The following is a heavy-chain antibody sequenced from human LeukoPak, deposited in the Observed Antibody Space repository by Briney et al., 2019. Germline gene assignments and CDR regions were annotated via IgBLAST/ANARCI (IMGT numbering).Heavy chain of an antibody. CDR3: ARDRERITMVRGALGY. D-gene: IGHD3-10*01. Sequence: PGGSLRLSCAASGFTFSSYGMHWVRQAPGKGLEWVAVIWYDGSNKYYADSVKGRFTISRDNSKNTLYLQMNSLRAEDTAVYYCARDRERITMVRGALGYWGQGTLVTVSS. CDR2: IWYDGSNK. J-gene: IGHJ4*02. V-gene: IGHV3-33*01. CDR1: GFTFSSYG.